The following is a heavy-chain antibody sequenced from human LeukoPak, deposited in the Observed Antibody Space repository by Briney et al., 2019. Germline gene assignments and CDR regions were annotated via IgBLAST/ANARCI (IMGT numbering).Heavy chain of an antibody. CDR1: GGSFSGYY. CDR3: ARGVTGVDY. V-gene: IGHV4-34*01. Sequence: SETLSLTCAVYGGSFSGYYWSWIRQPPGKGLEWIGEINHSGSTNYNPSLKSRVTISVDTSKNQLSLKVSSVTAADTAVYYCARGVTGVDYWGQGTLVTVSS. CDR2: INHSGST. J-gene: IGHJ4*02. D-gene: IGHD2-21*02.